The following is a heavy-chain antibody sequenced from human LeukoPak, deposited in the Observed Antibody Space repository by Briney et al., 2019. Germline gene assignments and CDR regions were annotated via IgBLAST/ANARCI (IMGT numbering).Heavy chain of an antibody. J-gene: IGHJ4*02. Sequence: GASVKVSCKASGYTFTGYYMHWVRQAPGQGLEWMGWINPNSGGTNCAQKCQGRVTMTRDTSISTAYMELSRLRSDDTAVYYCARDRHRGDTDYWGQGTLVTVSS. CDR2: INPNSGGT. CDR1: GYTFTGYY. D-gene: IGHD7-27*01. CDR3: ARDRHRGDTDY. V-gene: IGHV1-2*02.